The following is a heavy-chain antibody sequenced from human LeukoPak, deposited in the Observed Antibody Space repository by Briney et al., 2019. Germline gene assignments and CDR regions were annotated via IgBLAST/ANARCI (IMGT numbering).Heavy chain of an antibody. D-gene: IGHD3-16*01. J-gene: IGHJ6*02. CDR1: GFTFSSYW. CDR3: ARGGGLDV. V-gene: IGHV3-7*03. CDR2: INHNGNVN. Sequence: GGSLRLSCAASGFTFSSYWMNWARQAPGKGLEWVASINHNGNVNYYVDSVKGRFTISRDNAKNSLDLQMSNLRAEDTAVYFCARGGGLDVWGQGATVTVSS.